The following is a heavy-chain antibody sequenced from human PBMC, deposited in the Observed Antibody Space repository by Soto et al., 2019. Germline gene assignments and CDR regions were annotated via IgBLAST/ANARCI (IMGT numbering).Heavy chain of an antibody. CDR3: ERSGAGTKVTI. CDR2: INHSRST. J-gene: IGHJ4*02. D-gene: IGHD4-17*01. Sequence: PSETLSLTCAVYGGSFSGYYWSWIRQPPGKGLEWIGEINHSRSTNYNPSLKSRVTISVDTSKNQFSLKVSSVTAADTAVYYCERSGAGTKVTIWGQGTLVTVSS. CDR1: GGSFSGYY. V-gene: IGHV4-34*01.